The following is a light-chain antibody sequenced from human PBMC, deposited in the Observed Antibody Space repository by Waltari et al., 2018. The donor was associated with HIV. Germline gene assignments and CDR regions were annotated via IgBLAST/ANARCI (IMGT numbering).Light chain of an antibody. J-gene: IGKJ4*01. CDR1: QSVSSN. V-gene: IGKV3-15*01. CDR2: GAS. Sequence: EIVMTQSPATLSVSPGERATLSCRASQSVSSNLAWYQQKAGQGTRPLIYGASTRATGIPARISGSGSGTEFTLTISSLQSEDVAVYYCQQYNNWPPLTFGGGTKVEIK. CDR3: QQYNNWPPLT.